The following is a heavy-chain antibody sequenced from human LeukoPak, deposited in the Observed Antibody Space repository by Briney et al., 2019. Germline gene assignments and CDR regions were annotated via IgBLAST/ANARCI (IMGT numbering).Heavy chain of an antibody. CDR1: GFTFSSYG. V-gene: IGHV3-23*01. CDR2: ISGSGGST. J-gene: IGHJ4*02. CDR3: ARGWRYFDY. D-gene: IGHD5-24*01. Sequence: GGTLRLSCAASGFTFSSYGMSWVRQAPGKGLEWVSAISGSGGSTYYADSVKGRFTISRDTAKNSLYLQMNSLRAEDTAVYYCARGWRYFDYWGQGTLVTVSS.